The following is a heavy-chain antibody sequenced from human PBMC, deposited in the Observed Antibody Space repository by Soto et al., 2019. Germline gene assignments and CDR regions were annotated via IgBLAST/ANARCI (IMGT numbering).Heavy chain of an antibody. V-gene: IGHV3-48*03. CDR2: ISSSGSTI. Sequence: RLSCAASGFTFSSYEMNWVRQAPGKGLEWVSYISSSGSTIYYADSVKGRFTISRDNAKNSLYLQMNSLRAEDTAVYYCARESRRFLEWLLSDHDAFDIWGQGTMVTVSS. CDR1: GFTFSSYE. J-gene: IGHJ3*02. D-gene: IGHD3-3*01. CDR3: ARESRRFLEWLLSDHDAFDI.